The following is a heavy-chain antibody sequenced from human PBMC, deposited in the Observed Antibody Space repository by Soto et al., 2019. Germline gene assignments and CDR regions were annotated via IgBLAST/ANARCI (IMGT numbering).Heavy chain of an antibody. Sequence: QVQLQESGPGLVKPSQTLSLTCTVSGDSVSSGGYYWSWIRQHPGKGLEWIGSISYSGSTYYNQSLXSRLTXXXXXXXXXXXXXXXXXXXXXXXXXXXXXXXXXXXXXXXGYNGYHYYGMDVWGQGTTVTVSS. CDR3: XXXXXXXXXXXXXGYNGYHYYGMDV. CDR1: GDSVSSGGYY. V-gene: IGHV4-31*03. D-gene: IGHD3-10*01. J-gene: IGHJ6*02. CDR2: ISYSGST.